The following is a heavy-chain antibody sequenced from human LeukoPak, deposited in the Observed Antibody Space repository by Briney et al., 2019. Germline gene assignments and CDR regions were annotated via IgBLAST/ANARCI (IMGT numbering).Heavy chain of an antibody. V-gene: IGHV1-69*13. CDR1: GGTFSSYA. J-gene: IGHJ5*02. CDR2: IIPIFGTA. Sequence: ASVKVSWKASGGTFSSYAISWVRQAPGQGLEWMGGIIPIFGTANYAQKFQGRVTITADESTSTAYMELSSLRSEDTAVYYCARTGSGTYYSNWFDPWGQGTLVTVSS. D-gene: IGHD3-10*01. CDR3: ARTGSGTYYSNWFDP.